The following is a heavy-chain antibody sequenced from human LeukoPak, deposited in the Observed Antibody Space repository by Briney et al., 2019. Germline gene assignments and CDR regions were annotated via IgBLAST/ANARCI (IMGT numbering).Heavy chain of an antibody. CDR3: ARSEGWGDAFDI. CDR1: GFTFSSYG. Sequence: GGSLRLSCAASGFTFSSYGMSWVRQAPGKGLEWVSAISGSGGSTYYADSVKGRFTISRDNSKNTLYLQMNSLRAEDTAVYYCARSEGWGDAFDIWGQGTMVTVSS. D-gene: IGHD1-26*01. CDR2: ISGSGGST. V-gene: IGHV3-23*01. J-gene: IGHJ3*02.